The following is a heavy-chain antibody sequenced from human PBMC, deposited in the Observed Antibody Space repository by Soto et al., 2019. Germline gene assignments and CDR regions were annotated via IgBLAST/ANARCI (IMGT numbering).Heavy chain of an antibody. CDR3: ARAPPPYCSGGSCLQGWFDP. CDR1: GGTFSSYA. D-gene: IGHD2-15*01. J-gene: IGHJ5*02. V-gene: IGHV1-69*06. Sequence: ASVKVSCKASGGTFSSYAISWVRQAPGQGLEWMGGIIPIFGTANYAQKFQGRVTITADKSTSTAHMELSSLRSEDTAVYYCARAPPPYCSGGSCLQGWFDPWGQGTLVTVSS. CDR2: IIPIFGTA.